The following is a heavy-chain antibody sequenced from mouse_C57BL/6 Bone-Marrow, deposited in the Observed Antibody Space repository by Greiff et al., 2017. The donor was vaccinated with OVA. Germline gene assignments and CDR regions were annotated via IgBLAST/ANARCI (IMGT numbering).Heavy chain of an antibody. D-gene: IGHD2-2*01. CDR2: INPNNGGT. J-gene: IGHJ4*01. CDR3: AYIYYCFYYAMDY. V-gene: IGHV1-26*01. CDR1: GYTFTDYY. Sequence: VQLQQSGPELVKPGASVKISCKASGYTFTDYYMNWVKQSHGKSLEWIGDINPNNGGTSYNQKFKGKATLTVDKSSSTAYMELRSLTSEDSAVYYCAYIYYCFYYAMDYWGQGTSVTVSS.